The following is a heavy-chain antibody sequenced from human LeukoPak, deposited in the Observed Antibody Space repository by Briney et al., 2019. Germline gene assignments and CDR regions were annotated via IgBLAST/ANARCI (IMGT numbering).Heavy chain of an antibody. Sequence: GGSLRLSCAASGFSFTNYWMSWVRQSPGKGLEWVANVKEDGTTKQYVDSVKGRFTISRDNAKNSLYLQMDSLRAEDTAVYYCVSQEVVPHWGQGTLVSVSS. CDR2: VKEDGTTK. V-gene: IGHV3-7*01. CDR3: VSQEVVPH. J-gene: IGHJ4*02. D-gene: IGHD2-15*01. CDR1: GFSFTNYW.